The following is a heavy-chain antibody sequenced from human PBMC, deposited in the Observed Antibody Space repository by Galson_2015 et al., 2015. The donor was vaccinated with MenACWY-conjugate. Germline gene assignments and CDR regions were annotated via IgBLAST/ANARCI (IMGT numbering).Heavy chain of an antibody. CDR2: IIPVFHTT. Sequence: SVKVSCKASGDSFNTYSFSGLRQAPGQGPEWLGGIIPVFHTTDYAQRFQGRLTITADESTSTVYMELSSLRSDDTAIYYCARPGGDYEQRTYFDYWGQGTLVTVSS. CDR1: GDSFNTYS. J-gene: IGHJ4*02. CDR3: ARPGGDYEQRTYFDY. D-gene: IGHD4-17*01. V-gene: IGHV1-69*13.